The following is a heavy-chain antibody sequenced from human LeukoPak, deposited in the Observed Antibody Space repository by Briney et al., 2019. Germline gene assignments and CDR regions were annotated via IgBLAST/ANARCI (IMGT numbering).Heavy chain of an antibody. D-gene: IGHD3-16*01. CDR2: INWSGGRK. CDR1: GFTFDDYG. Sequence: GGSLRLSCAASGFTFDDYGMSWVRQAPGKGLEWVSGINWSGGRKDYADSVRGRFTISRDNAKNSLYLQMNSLRGEDTALYYCARLHYGTFPPDYWGQGTLVTVSS. CDR3: ARLHYGTFPPDY. J-gene: IGHJ4*02. V-gene: IGHV3-20*04.